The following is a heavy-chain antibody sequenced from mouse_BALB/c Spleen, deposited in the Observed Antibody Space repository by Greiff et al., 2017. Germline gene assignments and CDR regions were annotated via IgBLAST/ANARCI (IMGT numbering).Heavy chain of an antibody. Sequence: VKLMESGPGLVAPSQSLSITCTVSGFSLSRYSVHWVRQPPGKGLEWLGMIWGGGSTDYNSALKSRLSISKDNSKSQVFLKMNSLQTDDTAMYYCARNTNWDLWFAYWGQGTLVTVSA. V-gene: IGHV2-6-4*01. CDR2: IWGGGST. D-gene: IGHD4-1*01. J-gene: IGHJ3*01. CDR3: ARNTNWDLWFAY. CDR1: GFSLSRYS.